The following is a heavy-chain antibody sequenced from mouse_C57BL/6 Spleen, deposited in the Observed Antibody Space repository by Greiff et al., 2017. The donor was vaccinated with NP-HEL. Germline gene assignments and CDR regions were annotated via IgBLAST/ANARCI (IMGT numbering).Heavy chain of an antibody. CDR1: GFTFSDYG. J-gene: IGHJ1*03. CDR2: ISSGSSTI. V-gene: IGHV5-17*01. D-gene: IGHD2-1*01. Sequence: DVKLVESGGGLVKPGGSLKLSCAASGFTFSDYGMHWVRQAPEKGLEWVAYISSGSSTIYYADTVKGRFTISRDNAKNTRFQQRTSLRAEDTAMYSCARRIYGNCGYFDVWGTGTTVTVSS. CDR3: ARRIYGNCGYFDV.